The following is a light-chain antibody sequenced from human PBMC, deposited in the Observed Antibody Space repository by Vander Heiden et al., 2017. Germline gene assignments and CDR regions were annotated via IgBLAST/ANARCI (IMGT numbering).Light chain of an antibody. J-gene: IGKJ4*01. CDR3: QLYGTSLGLT. CDR2: GAS. Sequence: EIVLTQSPGTLSLSPGERATLSCRASQSISSSYLAWYQQSPGQAPRILIYGASSRPTDIPDRFSGSGSGTDFTLTISRLEPEDFAVYFCQLYGTSLGLTFGGGTKVEIK. V-gene: IGKV3-20*01. CDR1: QSISSSY.